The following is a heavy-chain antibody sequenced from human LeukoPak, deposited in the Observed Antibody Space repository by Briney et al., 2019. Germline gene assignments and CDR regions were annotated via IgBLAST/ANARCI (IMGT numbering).Heavy chain of an antibody. CDR3: AKDIWATGYYMILDY. D-gene: IGHD3-9*01. Sequence: GRSLRLSCAASGFTFDDYAMPWVRQAPGMGLEWVSGISWNSGSIGYADSVKGRFTISRDNAKNSLYLQMNSLRAEDTALYYCAKDIWATGYYMILDYWGQGTLVTVSS. CDR2: ISWNSGSI. CDR1: GFTFDDYA. V-gene: IGHV3-9*01. J-gene: IGHJ4*02.